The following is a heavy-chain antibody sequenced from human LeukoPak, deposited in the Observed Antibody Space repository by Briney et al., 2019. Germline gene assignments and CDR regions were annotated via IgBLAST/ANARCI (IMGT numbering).Heavy chain of an antibody. Sequence: SVKVSCKASGGTFSSYAISWVRQAPGQGLEWMGRIIPIFGTANYAHKFQGRGTSTADESTSTAYMELSSLRSEDTAVYYCGRAWNDCWSCYAGGHNYFDYWGQGTLVTVSS. V-gene: IGHV1-69*15. CDR2: IIPIFGTA. CDR1: GGTFSSYA. J-gene: IGHJ4*02. D-gene: IGHD3-3*01. CDR3: GRAWNDCWSCYAGGHNYFDY.